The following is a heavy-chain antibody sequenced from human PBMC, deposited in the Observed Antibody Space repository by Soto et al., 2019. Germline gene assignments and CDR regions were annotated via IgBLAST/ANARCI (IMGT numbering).Heavy chain of an antibody. CDR3: AKDRSSGWYGGY. J-gene: IGHJ4*02. Sequence: GGSLRLSCAASGFTFSSYAMSWVGQAPGKGLEWVSAISGSGGSTYYADSVKGRFTISRDNSKNTLYLQMNSLRAEDTAVYYCAKDRSSGWYGGYWGQGTLVTVSS. CDR2: ISGSGGST. D-gene: IGHD6-19*01. CDR1: GFTFSSYA. V-gene: IGHV3-23*01.